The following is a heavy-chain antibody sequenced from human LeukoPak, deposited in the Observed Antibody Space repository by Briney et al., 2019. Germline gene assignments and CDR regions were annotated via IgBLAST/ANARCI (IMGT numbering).Heavy chain of an antibody. D-gene: IGHD5-18*01. J-gene: IGHJ4*02. CDR1: GFTFSSSA. CDR2: ISGSGGST. CDR3: AKDGLYSYGLAPIDY. Sequence: GGSLRLSCAASGFTFSSSAMSWVRQVPGKGLEWVSAISGSGGSTYYADSVKGRFTITRDNSKNTLYLQMNSLRAEDTAVYYCAKDGLYSYGLAPIDYWGQGTLVTVSS. V-gene: IGHV3-23*01.